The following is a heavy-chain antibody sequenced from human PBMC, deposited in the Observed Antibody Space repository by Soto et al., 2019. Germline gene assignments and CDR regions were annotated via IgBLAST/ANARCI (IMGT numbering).Heavy chain of an antibody. Sequence: SGPTLVNPTQTLTLTCTFSGFSLSTSGVGVGWIRQPPGKALEWLALIYWNDDKRYSPSLKSRLTITKDTSKNQVVLTMTNMDPVDTATYYCAHRRMNDYVWGSYRYPLFDYWGQGTLVTVS. CDR3: AHRRMNDYVWGSYRYPLFDY. CDR1: GFSLSTSGVG. CDR2: IYWNDDK. V-gene: IGHV2-5*01. D-gene: IGHD3-16*02. J-gene: IGHJ4*02.